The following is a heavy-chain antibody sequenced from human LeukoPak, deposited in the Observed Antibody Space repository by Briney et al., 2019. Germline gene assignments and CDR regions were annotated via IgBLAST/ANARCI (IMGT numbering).Heavy chain of an antibody. V-gene: IGHV3-23*01. J-gene: IGHJ4*02. CDR3: AKDGGLWVSAHWGDS. Sequence: GGSLRLSCAASGFTFSSYTMSWVRQARGKGLEWVSTITTSDGNTYYADSVKGRFTVSRDNSKNTLFLQMNSLRAEDTAVYYCAKDGGLWVSAHWGDSWGRGTLVTVSS. CDR2: ITTSDGNT. CDR1: GFTFSSYT. D-gene: IGHD7-27*01.